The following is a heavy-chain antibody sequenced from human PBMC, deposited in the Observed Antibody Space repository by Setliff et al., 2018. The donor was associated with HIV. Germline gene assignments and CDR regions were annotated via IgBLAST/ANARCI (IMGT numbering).Heavy chain of an antibody. Sequence: SETLSLTCAVYGGSFSGYYWSWIRQPPGKGLEWIGEINHSGSTNYNPSLKSRVTISVDTSKNQFSLELSSVTAADTAVYYCARLRPSVADRSYFDHWGQGTLVTVSS. D-gene: IGHD6-19*01. CDR1: GGSFSGYY. J-gene: IGHJ4*02. CDR3: ARLRPSVADRSYFDH. CDR2: INHSGST. V-gene: IGHV4-34*01.